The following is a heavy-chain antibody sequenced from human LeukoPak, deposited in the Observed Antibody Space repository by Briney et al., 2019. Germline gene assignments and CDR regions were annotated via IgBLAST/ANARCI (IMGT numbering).Heavy chain of an antibody. CDR1: GFTFSSYS. J-gene: IGHJ4*02. D-gene: IGHD3-10*01. V-gene: IGHV3-21*01. CDR3: ARDGVTMTDY. CDR2: ISSSSSYI. Sequence: GGSLRLSCAASGFTFSSYSMNWVRQAPGRGLEWVSSISSSSSYIYYADSVKGRFTISRDNAKNSLYLQMNSLRAEDTAVYYCARDGVTMTDYWGQGTLVTVSS.